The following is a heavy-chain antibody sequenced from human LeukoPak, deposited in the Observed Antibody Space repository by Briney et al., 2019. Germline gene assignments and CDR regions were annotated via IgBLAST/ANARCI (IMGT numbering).Heavy chain of an antibody. V-gene: IGHV3-30*18. CDR1: GFTFSSYG. D-gene: IGHD5-12*01. CDR2: ISYDGSNK. Sequence: GRSLRLSCAASGFTFSSYGMHWVRQAPGKGLEWVAVISYDGSNKYYADSVEGRFTISRDNSKNTLYLQMNSLRAEDTAVYYCAKDTYSGYDPDAFDIWGQGTMVTVSS. CDR3: AKDTYSGYDPDAFDI. J-gene: IGHJ3*02.